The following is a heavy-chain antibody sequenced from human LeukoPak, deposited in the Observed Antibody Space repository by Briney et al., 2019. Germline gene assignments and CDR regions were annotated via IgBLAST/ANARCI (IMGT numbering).Heavy chain of an antibody. Sequence: GGSLRLSCAASGFTVSSNYMSWVRQAPGKGLEWVSRINSDGSSTSYADSVKGRFTISRDNAKNTLYLQMNSLRAEDTAVYYCASGYEYWGQGTLVTVSS. D-gene: IGHD5-18*01. J-gene: IGHJ4*02. CDR3: ASGYEY. CDR1: GFTVSSNY. CDR2: INSDGSST. V-gene: IGHV3-74*01.